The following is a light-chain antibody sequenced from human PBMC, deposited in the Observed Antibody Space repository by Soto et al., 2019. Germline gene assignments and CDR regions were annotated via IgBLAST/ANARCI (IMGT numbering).Light chain of an antibody. Sequence: QSALTQPASVSESPGQSITISCAGTSSDIGGYNYVSWYQQHPDKAPKLMIYGVTNRPSGVSDRFSGSKSGNTASLTISGLQAEDEAHYYCTSYTSSSNYVLGNGTKVT. CDR1: SSDIGGYNY. J-gene: IGLJ1*01. CDR3: TSYTSSSNYV. V-gene: IGLV2-14*01. CDR2: GVT.